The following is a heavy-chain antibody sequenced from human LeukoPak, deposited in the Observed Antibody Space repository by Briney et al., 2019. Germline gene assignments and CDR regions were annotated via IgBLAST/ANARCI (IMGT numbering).Heavy chain of an antibody. CDR3: AGQYYDILTGYKYFNY. CDR2: IYHSGST. CDR1: GGSISSGGYS. D-gene: IGHD3-9*01. Sequence: SETLSLTCAVSGGSISSGGYSWSWIRQPPGKGLEWIGYIYHSGSTYHNPPLKSRVTISVDRSKNQFSLKLSSVTAADTAVYYCAGQYYDILTGYKYFNYWGQGTLVTVSS. J-gene: IGHJ4*02. V-gene: IGHV4-30-2*01.